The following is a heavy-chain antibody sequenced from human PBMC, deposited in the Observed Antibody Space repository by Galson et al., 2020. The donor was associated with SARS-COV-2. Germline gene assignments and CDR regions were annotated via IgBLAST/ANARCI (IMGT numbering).Heavy chain of an antibody. CDR1: GFTFSSYA. J-gene: IGHJ4*02. Sequence: SCAASGFTFSSYAMHWVRQAPGKGLEWVAVISYDGSNKYYADSVKGRFTISRDNSKNTLYLQMNSLRAEDTAVYYCARGLSGSYSNFDYWGQGTLVTVSS. V-gene: IGHV3-30*04. D-gene: IGHD1-26*01. CDR3: ARGLSGSYSNFDY. CDR2: ISYDGSNK.